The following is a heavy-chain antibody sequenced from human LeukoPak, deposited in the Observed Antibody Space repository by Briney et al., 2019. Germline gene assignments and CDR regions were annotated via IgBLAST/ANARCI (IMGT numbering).Heavy chain of an antibody. Sequence: GGSLRLSCAASGSTFSSYWMSWVRQAPGKGLEWVANIKQDGSEKYYVDSVKGRFTISRDNAKNSLYLQMNSLRAEDTAVYYCARGEGDYWGQGTLVTVSS. V-gene: IGHV3-7*01. CDR1: GSTFSSYW. J-gene: IGHJ4*02. CDR3: ARGEGDY. CDR2: IKQDGSEK.